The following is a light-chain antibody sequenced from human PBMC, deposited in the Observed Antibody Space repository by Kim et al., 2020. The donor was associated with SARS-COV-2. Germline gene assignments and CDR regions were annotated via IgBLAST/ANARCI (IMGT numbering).Light chain of an antibody. CDR1: NIGSKS. J-gene: IGLJ3*02. V-gene: IGLV3-21*04. CDR3: QVWDSASDHWV. CDR2: YDS. Sequence: SYELTQPPSVSEAPGKTARITCGAENIGSKSVHWYQQRPGQAPILIIYYDSDRPSGVPERFSGSNSGNTATLIVSRVEAGDEADYYCQVWDSASDHWVFGGGTQLTVL.